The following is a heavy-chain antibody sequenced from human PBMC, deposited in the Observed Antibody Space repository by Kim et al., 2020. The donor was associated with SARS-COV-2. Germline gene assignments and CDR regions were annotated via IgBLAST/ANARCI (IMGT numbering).Heavy chain of an antibody. CDR2: ISWNSGSI. V-gene: IGHV3-9*01. CDR3: AKDSHRRRLYY. Sequence: GGSLRLSCAASGFTFDDYAMHWVRQAPGKGLEWVSGISWNSGSIGYADSVKGRFTISRDNAKNSLYLQMNSLRAEDTAVYYCAKDSHRRRLYYWGQGTLVTVSS. CDR1: GFTFDDYA. D-gene: IGHD3-22*01. J-gene: IGHJ4*02.